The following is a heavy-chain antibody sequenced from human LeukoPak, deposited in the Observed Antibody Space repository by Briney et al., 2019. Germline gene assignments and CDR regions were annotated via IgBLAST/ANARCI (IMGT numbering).Heavy chain of an antibody. CDR3: ARDYVGDNWFDP. D-gene: IGHD3-16*01. J-gene: IGHJ5*02. V-gene: IGHV1-2*02. CDR2: ISPNSGGT. CDR1: GYTFTDYY. Sequence: SVKVSCKASGYTFTDYYMHWVRQAPGQGLEWMGWISPNSGGTNYAQKFQGRVTMTRDTSISTAYMELSRLRSDDTAVYYCARDYVGDNWFDPWGQGTLVPVSS.